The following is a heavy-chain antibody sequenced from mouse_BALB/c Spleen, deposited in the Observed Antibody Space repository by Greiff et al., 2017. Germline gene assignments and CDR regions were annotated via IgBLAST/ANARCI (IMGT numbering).Heavy chain of an antibody. J-gene: IGHJ4*01. CDR3: ARHGDYDPYYYAMDY. CDR1: GFTFSSYG. CDR2: ISSGGSYT. V-gene: IGHV5-6*01. Sequence: VQLKESGGDLVKPGGSLKLSCAASGFTFSSYGMSWVRQTPDKRLEWVATISSGGSYTYYPDSVKGRFTISRDNAKNTLYLQMSSLKSEDTAMYYCARHGDYDPYYYAMDYWGQGTSVTVSS. D-gene: IGHD2-4*01.